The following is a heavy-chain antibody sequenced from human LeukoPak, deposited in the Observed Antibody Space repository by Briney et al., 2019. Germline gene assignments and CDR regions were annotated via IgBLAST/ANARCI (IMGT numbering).Heavy chain of an antibody. Sequence: SGGSLRLSCAASGFTFSDYTMNWVRRAPGKGLEWVSSISGSSSHIYYADSVKGRFTISRDNAETSLYLQTNSLRAEDTAVYYCARVLPLITMVRGVNDYWGQGTLVTVSS. CDR3: ARVLPLITMVRGVNDY. D-gene: IGHD3-10*01. V-gene: IGHV3-21*01. J-gene: IGHJ4*02. CDR2: ISGSSSHI. CDR1: GFTFSDYT.